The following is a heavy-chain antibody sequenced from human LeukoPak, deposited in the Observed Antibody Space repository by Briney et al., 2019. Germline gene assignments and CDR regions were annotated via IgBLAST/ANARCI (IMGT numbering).Heavy chain of an antibody. CDR2: SRSKAYGGTT. Sequence: GGSLRLSCTASGFTFGDYAMSWVRQAPGKGLEWVGFSRSKAYGGTTEYAASVKGRFTISRDDSKSIAYLQMNSLKTEDTAVYYCTRAHYDFWSGDYWGQGTLVTVSS. CDR3: TRAHYDFWSGDY. J-gene: IGHJ4*02. CDR1: GFTFGDYA. V-gene: IGHV3-49*04. D-gene: IGHD3-3*01.